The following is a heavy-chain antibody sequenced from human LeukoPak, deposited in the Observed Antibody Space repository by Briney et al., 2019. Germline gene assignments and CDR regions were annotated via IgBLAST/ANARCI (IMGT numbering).Heavy chain of an antibody. Sequence: GGALRLSCAASGFTLSRYWMYWVRQAPGKGLVWVSRVDGDGSGTAYADSGRGRFSISRDDAKDPLYLQIDSLRAEDYAHDSLVRGVQGGFDIWGRG. J-gene: IGHJ3*02. D-gene: IGHD3-16*01. CDR1: GFTLSRYW. V-gene: IGHV3-74*01. CDR2: VDGDGSGT. CDR3: VRGVQGGFDI.